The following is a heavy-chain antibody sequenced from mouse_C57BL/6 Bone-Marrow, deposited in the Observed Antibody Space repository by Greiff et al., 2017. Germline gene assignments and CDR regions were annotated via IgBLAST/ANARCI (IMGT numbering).Heavy chain of an antibody. D-gene: IGHD1-1*01. J-gene: IGHJ3*01. Sequence: QVQLKQSGAELARPGASVKLSCKASGYTFTSYGISWVKQRTGQGLEWIGEIYPRSGNTYYNEKFKGKATLTADKSSSTAYMEIRRLTSEDSAVYFCAVLLRAGLAYWGQGTLVTVSA. V-gene: IGHV1-81*01. CDR1: GYTFTSYG. CDR2: IYPRSGNT. CDR3: AVLLRAGLAY.